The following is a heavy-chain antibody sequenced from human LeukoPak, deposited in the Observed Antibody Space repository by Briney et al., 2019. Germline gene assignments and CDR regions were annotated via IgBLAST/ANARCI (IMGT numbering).Heavy chain of an antibody. V-gene: IGHV1-46*01. CDR1: GYTFTSYY. J-gene: IGHJ4*02. D-gene: IGHD3-22*01. Sequence: GASVKVSCTASGYTFTSYYMHWVRQAPGQGLEWMGIINPSGGSTSYAQKFQGRVTMTRDMSTSTVYMELSSLRSEDTAVYYCARGSYYDSSGYCPDYWGQGTLVTVSS. CDR2: INPSGGST. CDR3: ARGSYYDSSGYCPDY.